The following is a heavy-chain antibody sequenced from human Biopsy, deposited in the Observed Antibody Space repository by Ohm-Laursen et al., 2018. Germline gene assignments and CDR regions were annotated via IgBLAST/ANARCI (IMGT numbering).Heavy chain of an antibody. CDR3: ARGPHSGSHSCFDY. Sequence: SVKAFCKASGGTFINYAISWVRQAPGQGLEWMGGIIAMFGTANYAQMFQGRVTISADESTSTSYMELSSLTTEDTAIYYCARGPHSGSHSCFDYWGRGTLVTVSS. D-gene: IGHD1-26*01. J-gene: IGHJ4*02. V-gene: IGHV1-69*13. CDR2: IIAMFGTA. CDR1: GGTFINYA.